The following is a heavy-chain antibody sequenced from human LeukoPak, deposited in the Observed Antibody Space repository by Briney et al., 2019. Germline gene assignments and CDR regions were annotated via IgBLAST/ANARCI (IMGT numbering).Heavy chain of an antibody. Sequence: PGRALRLSCAASGFTFSSYAMHWVRQAPGKGPEGVAVISYDGSNKYYADSVKGRFTTSRDKSKNTLYLQMNSLRAADTAVYYCARRIVEATRGAFDIWGQGTMVTVSS. D-gene: IGHD1-26*01. V-gene: IGHV3-30-3*01. J-gene: IGHJ3*02. CDR3: ARRIVEATRGAFDI. CDR2: ISYDGSNK. CDR1: GFTFSSYA.